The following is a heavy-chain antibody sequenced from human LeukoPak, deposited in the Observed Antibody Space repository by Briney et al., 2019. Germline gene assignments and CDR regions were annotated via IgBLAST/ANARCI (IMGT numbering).Heavy chain of an antibody. Sequence: SETLSLTCAVYGASFSGYYWSWIRQPPGKGLEWIGEINHSRSTNYNPSLKSRVTISVDTSKNQFSLKLSSVTAADTAVYYCARKALWSGEDAFDIWGQGTMVTVSS. V-gene: IGHV4-34*01. D-gene: IGHD5-18*01. CDR3: ARKALWSGEDAFDI. CDR1: GASFSGYY. CDR2: INHSRST. J-gene: IGHJ3*02.